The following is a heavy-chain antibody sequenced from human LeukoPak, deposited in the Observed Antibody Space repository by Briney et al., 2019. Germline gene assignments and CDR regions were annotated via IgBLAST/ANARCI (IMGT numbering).Heavy chain of an antibody. V-gene: IGHV1-8*01. Sequence: ASVKVSCKASGDTFTNFDINCVREASGQGLEWGGWMNPNSGSTGYAQKFQGRVTMARNTSIGTAYMELSSLRSDDTAVYYCARAILGMIIRAFDPWGQGTLVTVSS. CDR1: GDTFTNFD. J-gene: IGHJ5*02. CDR3: ARAILGMIIRAFDP. CDR2: MNPNSGST. D-gene: IGHD3-3*01.